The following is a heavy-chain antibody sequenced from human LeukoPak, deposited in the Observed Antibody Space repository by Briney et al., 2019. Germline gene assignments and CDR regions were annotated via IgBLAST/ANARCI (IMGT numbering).Heavy chain of an antibody. V-gene: IGHV4-34*01. D-gene: IGHD3-3*01. Sequence: SETLSLTCAVYGGSFSGYYWSWIRQPPGKGLEWIGEINHSGSTNYNPSLKSRVTISVDTSKNQFSLKLSSVTAPDTAVYYCARAYTYYDFWSGYYTDYYYMDVWGKGTTVTVSS. CDR1: GGSFSGYY. J-gene: IGHJ6*03. CDR2: INHSGST. CDR3: ARAYTYYDFWSGYYTDYYYMDV.